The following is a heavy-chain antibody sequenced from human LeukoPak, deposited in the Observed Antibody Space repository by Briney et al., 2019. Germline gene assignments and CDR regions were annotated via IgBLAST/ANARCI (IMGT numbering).Heavy chain of an antibody. CDR3: ATDQRYAFDY. CDR2: IRTTAEGANYA. J-gene: IGHJ4*02. Sequence: PGGSLRLSCAVSGFTFSSYDVKWVRQAPGKGLEWVSNIRTTAEGANYAYYADSVKGRVTISRDDAKNTLYLHMNSLRDDDTAVYYCATDQRYAFDYWGQGILVTVSS. CDR1: GFTFSSYD. V-gene: IGHV3-48*02. D-gene: IGHD3-9*01.